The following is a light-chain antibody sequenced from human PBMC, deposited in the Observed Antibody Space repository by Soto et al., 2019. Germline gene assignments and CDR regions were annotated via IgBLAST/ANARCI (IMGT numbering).Light chain of an antibody. J-gene: IGKJ4*01. CDR1: QSVSSN. CDR3: QQYNNWPPLT. CDR2: GAS. Sequence: EIVMTQSPATLSVSPGERVTLSCRASQSVSSNLGWYQQKPGQDPRLLIYGASTRATGIPARFSGSGYGTEFTLTISSLQSEDFAVYYCQQYNNWPPLTFDGGTKVEIK. V-gene: IGKV3-15*01.